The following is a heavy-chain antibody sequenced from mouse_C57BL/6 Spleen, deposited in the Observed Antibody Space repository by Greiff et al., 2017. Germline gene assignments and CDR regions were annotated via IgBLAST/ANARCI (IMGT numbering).Heavy chain of an antibody. CDR3: TTPLLQGNYFDY. Sequence: EVKLVESGAELVRPGASVKLSCTASGFNIKDYYMHWVKQRPEQGLEWIGRIDPEDGDTEYAPKFQGKATLTADTSSNTAYLQLSSLTSEDTAVYYCTTPLLQGNYFDYWGQGTTLTVSS. D-gene: IGHD1-1*01. J-gene: IGHJ2*01. CDR1: GFNIKDYY. CDR2: IDPEDGDT. V-gene: IGHV14-1*01.